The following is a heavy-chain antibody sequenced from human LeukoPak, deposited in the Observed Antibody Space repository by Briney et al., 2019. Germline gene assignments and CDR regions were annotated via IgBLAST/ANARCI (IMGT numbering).Heavy chain of an antibody. CDR3: ASGLGSSSWYRSRYYFDY. CDR2: IIPIFGTA. V-gene: IGHV1-69*06. J-gene: IGHJ4*02. CDR1: GGTFSSYA. D-gene: IGHD6-13*01. Sequence: SVKVSCKASGGTFSSYAISWVRQAPGQGLEWMGGIIPIFGTANYAQKFQGRVAITADKSTSTAYMELSSLRSEDTAVCYCASGLGSSSWYRSRYYFDYWGQGTLVTVSS.